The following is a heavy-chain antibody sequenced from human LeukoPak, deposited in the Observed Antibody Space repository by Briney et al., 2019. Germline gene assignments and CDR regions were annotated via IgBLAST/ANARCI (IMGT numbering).Heavy chain of an antibody. Sequence: PSGTLSLTCTVSGYSISSDYYWSWIRQPPGKGLEWIGYIYYSGSTNYNPSLKSRVTISVDTSKNQFSLKLSSVTAADTAVYYCAREAVGATSGFDYWGQGTLVTVSS. V-gene: IGHV4-61*01. CDR3: AREAVGATSGFDY. CDR2: IYYSGST. CDR1: GYSISSDYY. D-gene: IGHD1-26*01. J-gene: IGHJ4*02.